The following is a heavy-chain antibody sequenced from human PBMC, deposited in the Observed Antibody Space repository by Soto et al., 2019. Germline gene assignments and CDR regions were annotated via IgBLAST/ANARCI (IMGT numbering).Heavy chain of an antibody. Sequence: SETLSLTCTVSGGSISSGGYYWSWIRQHPGKGLEWIGYIYYSGSTYYNPSLKSRVTISVDTSKNQFSLKLSSVTAADTAVYYCARNPRYSSEVEEYYFDYWGQGTLVTVSS. J-gene: IGHJ4*02. CDR2: IYYSGST. V-gene: IGHV4-31*03. D-gene: IGHD6-19*01. CDR1: GGSISSGGYY. CDR3: ARNPRYSSEVEEYYFDY.